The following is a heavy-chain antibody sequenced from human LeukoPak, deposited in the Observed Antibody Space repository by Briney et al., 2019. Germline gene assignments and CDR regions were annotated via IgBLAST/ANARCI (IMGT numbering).Heavy chain of an antibody. V-gene: IGHV3-21*01. Sequence: GGSLRLSCAASGFTFSSYSMNWVRQAPGKGLEWVSSISSSSSYIYYADSVKGRFTISRDNSKNTLYLQMNSLRAEDTAVYYCASLWVDKDYWGQGTLVTVSS. CDR2: ISSSSSYI. CDR3: ASLWVDKDY. D-gene: IGHD5-12*01. CDR1: GFTFSSYS. J-gene: IGHJ4*02.